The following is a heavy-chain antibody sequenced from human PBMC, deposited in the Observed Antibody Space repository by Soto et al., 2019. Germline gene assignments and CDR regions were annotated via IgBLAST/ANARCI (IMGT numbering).Heavy chain of an antibody. CDR2: IYPGDSDT. D-gene: IGHD2-2*01. Sequence: GESLKISCKGSGYSFTSYWIGWVRQMPGKGLEWMGIIYPGDSDTRYSPSFQGQVTISADKSISTAYLQWSSLKASDTAMYYCARRFGYCSSTSCYPYYYYMDVWGKGTTVTVSS. CDR1: GYSFTSYW. CDR3: ARRFGYCSSTSCYPYYYYMDV. V-gene: IGHV5-51*01. J-gene: IGHJ6*03.